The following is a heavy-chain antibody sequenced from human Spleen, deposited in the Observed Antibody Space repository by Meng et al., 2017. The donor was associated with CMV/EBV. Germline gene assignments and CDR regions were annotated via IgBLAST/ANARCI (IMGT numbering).Heavy chain of an antibody. J-gene: IGHJ4*02. Sequence: GGSLRLSCAASGFNFRKLAIAWVREAPGRGLEWVAFIRYDGSNKYYADSVKGRFTISRDNSKNTLYLQMNSLRAEDTAVYYCAKARDYYDSSGLYYFDYWGQGTLVTVSS. CDR2: IRYDGSNK. CDR1: GFNFRKLA. CDR3: AKARDYYDSSGLYYFDY. V-gene: IGHV3-30*02. D-gene: IGHD3-22*01.